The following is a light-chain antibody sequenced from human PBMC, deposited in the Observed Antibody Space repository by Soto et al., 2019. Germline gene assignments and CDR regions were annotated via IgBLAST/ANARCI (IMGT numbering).Light chain of an antibody. V-gene: IGKV1-5*01. Sequence: DIQMTQSPSTLSASVGDRVTITCRANQSISSWLAWYQQKPGKAPKVLIYDASTLESGVPSRFSGGGSGTEFTLTITCLQPDDFATYYCQEYTTYSRTFGQGTKVEVK. CDR2: DAS. CDR1: QSISSW. CDR3: QEYTTYSRT. J-gene: IGKJ1*01.